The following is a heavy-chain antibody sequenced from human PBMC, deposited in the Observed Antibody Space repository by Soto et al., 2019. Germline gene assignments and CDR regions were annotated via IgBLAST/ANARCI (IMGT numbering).Heavy chain of an antibody. D-gene: IGHD5-12*01. CDR3: ANTRGYSGYKNYYYYGMDV. CDR1: GFTFSSYA. J-gene: IGHJ6*02. V-gene: IGHV3-23*01. CDR2: ISGSGGST. Sequence: GGSLRLSCAASGFTFSSYAMSWVRQAPGKGLEWVSAISGSGGSTYYADSVKGRFTISRDNSKNTLYLQMNSLRAEDTAVYYCANTRGYSGYKNYYYYGMDVWGQGTTVTVSS.